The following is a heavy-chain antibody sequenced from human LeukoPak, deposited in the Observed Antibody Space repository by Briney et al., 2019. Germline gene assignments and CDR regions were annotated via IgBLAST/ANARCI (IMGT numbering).Heavy chain of an antibody. Sequence: SETLSLTCTVSGGSISSSSYYWGWIRQPPGTGLEWIGNIYYSGSTNYNPSLKSRVTISVDTSKKQFSLKLSSVTAADTAVYYCARHQVSPRRLGVWRTRGNFDYWGQGTLVTVSS. CDR3: ARHQVSPRRLGVWRTRGNFDY. V-gene: IGHV4-39*01. CDR2: IYYSGST. J-gene: IGHJ4*02. CDR1: GGSISSSSYY. D-gene: IGHD3-16*01.